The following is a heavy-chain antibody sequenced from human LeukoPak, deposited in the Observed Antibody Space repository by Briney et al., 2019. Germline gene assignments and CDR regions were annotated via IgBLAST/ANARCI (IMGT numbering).Heavy chain of an antibody. CDR2: INPSGGST. CDR1: GYTFITYY. V-gene: IGHV1-46*01. J-gene: IGHJ4*02. Sequence: ASVKVSCKASGYTFITYYMHWVRQAPGQGLEWMGKINPSGGSTSYAQKFQGRVTMTRDTSTSTVYMELSSLRSEDTAVYYCASSLYDSSVVFDYWGQGTLVTVSS. D-gene: IGHD3-22*01. CDR3: ASSLYDSSVVFDY.